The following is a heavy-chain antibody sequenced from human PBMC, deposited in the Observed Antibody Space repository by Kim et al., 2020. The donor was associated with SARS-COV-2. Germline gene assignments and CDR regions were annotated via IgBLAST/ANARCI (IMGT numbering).Heavy chain of an antibody. D-gene: IGHD3-9*01. CDR1: GYSFTSYW. CDR3: ARRGPNYDILTGWWFDP. Sequence: GESLKISCKGSGYSFTSYWIGWVRQMPGKGLEWMGIIYPGDSDTRYSPSFQGQVTISADKSISTAYLQWSSLKASDTAMYYCARRGPNYDILTGWWFDPWGQGTLVTVSS. V-gene: IGHV5-51*01. J-gene: IGHJ5*02. CDR2: IYPGDSDT.